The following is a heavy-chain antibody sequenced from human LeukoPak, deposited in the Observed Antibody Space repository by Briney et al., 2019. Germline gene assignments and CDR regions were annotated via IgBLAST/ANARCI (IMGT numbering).Heavy chain of an antibody. V-gene: IGHV3-13*01. CDR2: IGTAGDT. J-gene: IGHJ3*02. CDR1: GFTFSSYD. Sequence: GGSLRLSCAASGFTFSSYDMHWVRQATGKGLEWVSAIGTAGDTYYPGSVKGRFTISRENAKNSLYLQMNSLRAGDTAVYYCARGRWYYGSGSYYSSDAFDIWGQGTMVTVSS. CDR3: ARGRWYYGSGSYYSSDAFDI. D-gene: IGHD3-10*01.